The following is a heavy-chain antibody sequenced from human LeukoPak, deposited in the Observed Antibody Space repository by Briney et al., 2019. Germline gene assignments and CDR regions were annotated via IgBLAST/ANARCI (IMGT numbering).Heavy chain of an antibody. J-gene: IGHJ1*01. D-gene: IGHD2-15*01. Sequence: PETPSLTCAVSGGSISSNNWWSWVRQPPGKGLEWIGEIYHSGRTSYNPSLKSRVTISVDKSKNQFSLNLSSVTAADTAVYYCARDLSVVGAPGWGQGRLHAVSS. CDR3: ARDLSVVGAPG. V-gene: IGHV4-4*03. CDR2: IYHSGRT. CDR1: GGSISSNNW.